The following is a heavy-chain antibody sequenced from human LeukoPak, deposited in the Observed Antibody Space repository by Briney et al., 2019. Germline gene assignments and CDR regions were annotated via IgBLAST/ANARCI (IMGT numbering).Heavy chain of an antibody. Sequence: SQTLSLTCTVSRGSINSASYSWTWIRQPAGKGLEWIGHIYTSGRTDYKPSLRSRLTISIDTSKNQFSLKLSSVTAADTAVYYCAAQALDTAMGGAATNGMDVWGQGTTVTVSS. CDR2: IYTSGRT. CDR1: RGSINSASYS. D-gene: IGHD5-18*01. V-gene: IGHV4-61*09. J-gene: IGHJ6*02. CDR3: AAQALDTAMGGAATNGMDV.